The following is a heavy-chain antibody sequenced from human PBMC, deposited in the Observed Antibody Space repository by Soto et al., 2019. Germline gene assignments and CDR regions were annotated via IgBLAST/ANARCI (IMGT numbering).Heavy chain of an antibody. V-gene: IGHV1-2*04. CDR2: INPNSGGT. J-gene: IGHJ4*02. Sequence: GASVKLSCTASGYTFTVYYMHWVRQAPGQGLEWMGWINPNSGGTNYAQKFQGWVTMTRDTSISTAYMELSRLRSDDTAVYYCARAPYYYGSGSPTPYFDYWGQGTLVTVSS. CDR1: GYTFTVYY. D-gene: IGHD3-10*01. CDR3: ARAPYYYGSGSPTPYFDY.